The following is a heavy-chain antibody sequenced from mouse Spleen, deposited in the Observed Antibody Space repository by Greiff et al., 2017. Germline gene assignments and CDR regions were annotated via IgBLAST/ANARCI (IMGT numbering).Heavy chain of an antibody. CDR3: ARGGNYWFAY. J-gene: IGHJ3*01. D-gene: IGHD2-1*01. CDR1: GYSFTDYN. Sequence: HLVESGPELVKPGASVKISCKASGYSFTDYNMNWVKQSNGKSLEWIGVINPNYGTTNYNQKFKGKATLTVDTSSSTAYMQLSSLTSEDSAVYYCARGGNYWFAYWGQGTLVTVSA. CDR2: INPNYGTT. V-gene: IGHV1-39*01.